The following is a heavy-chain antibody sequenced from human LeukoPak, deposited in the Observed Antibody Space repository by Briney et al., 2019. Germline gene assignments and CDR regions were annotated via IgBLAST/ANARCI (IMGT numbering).Heavy chain of an antibody. J-gene: IGHJ4*02. CDR2: ISGSGGST. Sequence: GGSLRLSCAASGFTFNNYGMRWVRQAPGKGLEWVSAISGSGGSTYYADSVKGRFTISRDNSKDTLYLQMNSLRAEDTAVYYCAKIARFGELLYFDYWGQGTLVTVSS. CDR1: GFTFNNYG. V-gene: IGHV3-23*01. CDR3: AKIARFGELLYFDY. D-gene: IGHD3-10*02.